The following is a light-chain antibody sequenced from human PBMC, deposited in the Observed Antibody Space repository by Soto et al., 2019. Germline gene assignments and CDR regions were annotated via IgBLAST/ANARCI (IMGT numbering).Light chain of an antibody. Sequence: DIQMTQSPSTLSASVGDRVTITCRASQSISPWLAWYQQKPGKAPKLLIYKASSLQSGVPSRFSGSGSGTEFILTISSLQPDDFATYYCQQYINRWTFGQGTKVDI. CDR3: QQYINRWT. CDR1: QSISPW. V-gene: IGKV1-5*03. CDR2: KAS. J-gene: IGKJ1*01.